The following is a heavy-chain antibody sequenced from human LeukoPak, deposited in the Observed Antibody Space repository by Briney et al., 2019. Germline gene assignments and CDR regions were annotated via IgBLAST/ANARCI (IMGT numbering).Heavy chain of an antibody. CDR2: INPNSGGT. J-gene: IGHJ4*02. CDR3: ARDFRPYDILTGYDS. D-gene: IGHD3-9*01. Sequence: GASVKVSCKASGYTFTDYYMHWVRQAPGQGLEWMGWINPNSGGTNYAQQFQGRVTMTRDTSISTAYMELSRLKSDDTAVFYCARDFRPYDILTGYDSWGQGTLVTVSS. CDR1: GYTFTDYY. V-gene: IGHV1-2*02.